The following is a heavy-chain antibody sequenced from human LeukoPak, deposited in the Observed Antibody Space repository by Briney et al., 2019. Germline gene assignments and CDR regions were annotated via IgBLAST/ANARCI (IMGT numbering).Heavy chain of an antibody. J-gene: IGHJ5*02. CDR2: IYTSGST. V-gene: IGHV4-61*02. CDR3: AIGHYDSSGYPDWFDP. D-gene: IGHD3-22*01. Sequence: KSSETLSLTCTVSGGSISSGSYYWSWIRQPAGKGLEWIGRIYTSGSTSYNPSLKSRVTISVDTSKNQFSLKLSSVTVADTAVSYCAIGHYDSSGYPDWFDPWGQGTMVTVSS. CDR1: GGSISSGSYY.